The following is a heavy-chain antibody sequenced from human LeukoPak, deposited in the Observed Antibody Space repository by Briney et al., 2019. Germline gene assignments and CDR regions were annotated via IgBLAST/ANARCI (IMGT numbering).Heavy chain of an antibody. CDR3: ARDNAPADSSTSSLHFDY. J-gene: IGHJ4*02. CDR2: ISAYNGNT. CDR1: GYTFTSYG. D-gene: IGHD3-22*01. V-gene: IGHV1-18*01. Sequence: GASVKVSCKASGYTFTSYGISWVRQAPGQGLEWMGWISAYNGNTSYAQKFQGRVTMTRDTSTSTVYMELSSLRSEDTAVYYCARDNAPADSSTSSLHFDYWGQGTLVTVSS.